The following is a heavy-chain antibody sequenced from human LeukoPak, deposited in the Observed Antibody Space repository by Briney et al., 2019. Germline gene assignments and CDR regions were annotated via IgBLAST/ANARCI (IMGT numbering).Heavy chain of an antibody. D-gene: IGHD2-15*01. CDR2: ISTYNGDT. Sequence: ASVKVSCKASGYTFTNYNINWVRQAPGQGLEWMEWISTYNGDTNYAQILQGRVTMTTDTSTTTAYMELRGLRSDDTAMYYCARGGYFDYWGQGTLVTVSS. J-gene: IGHJ4*02. CDR3: ARGGYFDY. V-gene: IGHV1-18*01. CDR1: GYTFTNYN.